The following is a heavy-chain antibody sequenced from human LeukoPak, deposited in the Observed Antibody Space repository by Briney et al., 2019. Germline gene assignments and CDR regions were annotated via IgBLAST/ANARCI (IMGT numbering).Heavy chain of an antibody. V-gene: IGHV4-61*01. CDR2: VFYSGST. D-gene: IGHD1-20*01. J-gene: IGHJ3*02. CDR1: GGSVSSGRYY. CDR3: ARDSPNWNDAFDI. Sequence: SETLSLTCTVSGGSVSSGRYYWSWIRQPPGKGLEWIGYVFYSGSTNYNPSLKSRVTISVDTSKNQFFLKLSSVTAADTAVYYCARDSPNWNDAFDIWGQGTMVTVSS.